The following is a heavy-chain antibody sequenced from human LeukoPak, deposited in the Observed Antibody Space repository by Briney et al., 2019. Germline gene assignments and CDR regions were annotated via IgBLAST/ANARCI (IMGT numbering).Heavy chain of an antibody. D-gene: IGHD3-22*01. J-gene: IGHJ4*02. CDR3: AREERGYYDSSGYIDY. Sequence: GGSLRLSCAAPGFTFSSYEMNWVRQAPGKGLEWVSSISSSSSYIYYADSVKGRFTISRDNAKNSLYLQMNSLRAEDTAVYYCAREERGYYDSSGYIDYWGQGTLVTVSS. V-gene: IGHV3-21*01. CDR2: ISSSSSYI. CDR1: GFTFSSYE.